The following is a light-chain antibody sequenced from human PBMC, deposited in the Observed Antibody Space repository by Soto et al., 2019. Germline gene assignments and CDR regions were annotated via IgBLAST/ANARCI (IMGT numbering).Light chain of an antibody. CDR1: SSNIGAGYD. CDR3: QSYDSRLSGSV. V-gene: IGLV1-40*01. CDR2: GNN. Sequence: QSVLTQPPSVSGAPGQRVTISCTGSSSNIGAGYDVHWYQHLPGTAPKLLIYGNNNRPSGVPDRFSGSKSGTSASLAITGLQADDEADYSCQSYDSRLSGSVFGGGTKLTV. J-gene: IGLJ2*01.